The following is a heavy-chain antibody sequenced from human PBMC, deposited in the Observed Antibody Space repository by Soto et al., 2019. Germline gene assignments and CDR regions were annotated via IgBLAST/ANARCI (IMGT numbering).Heavy chain of an antibody. CDR1: GNTFTNFG. CDR2: ISAYTDDP. J-gene: IGHJ5*02. V-gene: IGHV1-18*01. Sequence: QGQLVQSGAEVKKPGASVKVSCTASGNTFTNFGVTWVRQAPGQGLEWMGWISAYTDDPNYAQKFQGRVKMTIDTSTSTAYLDMRSMTYDDTAVYYCERVIPGAEAWFDPWGKGTLVNVSS. D-gene: IGHD2-2*01. CDR3: ERVIPGAEAWFDP.